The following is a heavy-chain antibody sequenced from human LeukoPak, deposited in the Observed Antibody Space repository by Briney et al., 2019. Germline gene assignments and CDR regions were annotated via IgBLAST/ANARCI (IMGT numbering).Heavy chain of an antibody. V-gene: IGHV4-39*02. CDR2: IYYSGST. D-gene: IGHD6-19*01. Sequence: SETLSLTCTVSGGSISSNTYYWGWIRQPPGKGLDWIGSIYYSGSTYYNPSLKSRVTISVDTSKNHFSLKVSSVTAADTAVYYCARSRIAVEDWGQGTLVTVSS. J-gene: IGHJ4*02. CDR3: ARSRIAVED. CDR1: GGSISSNTYY.